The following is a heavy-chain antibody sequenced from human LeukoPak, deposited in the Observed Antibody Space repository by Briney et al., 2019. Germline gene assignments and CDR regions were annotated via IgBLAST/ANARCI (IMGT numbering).Heavy chain of an antibody. CDR2: ISTDGSQK. Sequence: GGSLRLSCAASGFTFRSYGMHWVRQPPGKGLEWVAVISTDGSQKFYADSVKGRFTVSRDNSKNTLYLQMSSLRAEDTAVYYCAKVVVAGTHYFDYWGRGTLVTVSP. J-gene: IGHJ4*02. D-gene: IGHD6-19*01. CDR3: AKVVVAGTHYFDY. CDR1: GFTFRSYG. V-gene: IGHV3-30*18.